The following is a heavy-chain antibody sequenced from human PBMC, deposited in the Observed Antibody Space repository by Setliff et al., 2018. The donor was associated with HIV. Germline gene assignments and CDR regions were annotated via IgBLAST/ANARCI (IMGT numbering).Heavy chain of an antibody. CDR1: GYTFSSYG. V-gene: IGHV1-18*01. CDR2: INGFNGKI. J-gene: IGHJ6*03. D-gene: IGHD4-17*01. CDR3: ARDLGGEHDYADPAYMDV. Sequence: ASVKVSCKASGYTFSSYGISWVRQAPGQGLEWMGWINGFNGKINYAENFQGRVTLTTDSSASTAHMELWSLTSDDTAVYYCARDLGGEHDYADPAYMDVWGKGTTVTVSS.